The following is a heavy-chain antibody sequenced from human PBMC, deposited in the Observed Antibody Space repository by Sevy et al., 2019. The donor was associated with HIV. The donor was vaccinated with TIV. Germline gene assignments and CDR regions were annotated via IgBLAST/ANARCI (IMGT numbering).Heavy chain of an antibody. CDR1: GDSISGYY. V-gene: IGHV4-59*01. CDR2: HYYSGTT. D-gene: IGHD1-26*01. CDR3: ARVGSDWELDY. Sequence: SETLSLTCTVSGDSISGYYRSWIRQPPGKGLEWIGYHYYSGTTNYNPSLKSRVTISVDTSKNQFSLKLSSVTAADTAVYYCARVGSDWELDYWGQGTLVTVSS. J-gene: IGHJ4*02.